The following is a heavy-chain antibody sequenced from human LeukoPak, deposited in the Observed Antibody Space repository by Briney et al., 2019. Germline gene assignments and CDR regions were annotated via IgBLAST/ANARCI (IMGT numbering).Heavy chain of an antibody. V-gene: IGHV3-7*01. CDR2: IKQDGSEK. CDR3: AREKEDYGDLMGGLVFDY. J-gene: IGHJ4*02. CDR1: GFTFSSYW. D-gene: IGHD4-17*01. Sequence: PGGSLRLSCAASGFTFSSYWMSRVRQAPGKGLEWVANIKQDGSEKYYVDSVKGRFTISRDNAKNSLYLQMNSLRAEDTAVYYCAREKEDYGDLMGGLVFDYWGQGTLVTVSS.